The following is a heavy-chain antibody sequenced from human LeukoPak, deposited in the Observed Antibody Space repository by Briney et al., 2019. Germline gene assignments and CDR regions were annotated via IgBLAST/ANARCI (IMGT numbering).Heavy chain of an antibody. D-gene: IGHD2-2*02. Sequence: KGGESLKISCKGSGYSFTSYWIGWVRQMPGKGLEWMGIIYPDDSDTRYSPSFQGQVTISADRSLNTAYLHCRSLKASDTAMYYCARQSGGDLYRVDYWGQGTLVTVSS. J-gene: IGHJ4*02. CDR2: IYPDDSDT. CDR1: GYSFTSYW. CDR3: ARQSGGDLYRVDY. V-gene: IGHV5-51*01.